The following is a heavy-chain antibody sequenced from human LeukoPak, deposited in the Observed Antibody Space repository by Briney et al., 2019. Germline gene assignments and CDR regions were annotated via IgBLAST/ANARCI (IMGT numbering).Heavy chain of an antibody. Sequence: SEALSLTCAVSGGSFSGNYWSWLRQSPAKGLEWLGDISHSGNTKYNPSLESRVTLSVDTSKDQFSLRLSSVTAADTAVYYCARGGTIEARIVEVVAGTPNWFDSWGQGTAVTVSS. CDR2: ISHSGNT. J-gene: IGHJ5*01. CDR3: ARGGTIEARIVEVVAGTPNWFDS. CDR1: GGSFSGNY. D-gene: IGHD2-15*01. V-gene: IGHV4-34*01.